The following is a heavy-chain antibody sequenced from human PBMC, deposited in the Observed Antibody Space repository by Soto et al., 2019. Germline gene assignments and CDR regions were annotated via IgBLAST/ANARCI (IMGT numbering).Heavy chain of an antibody. CDR3: ARDRPFIPTVDIVATIRFDY. D-gene: IGHD5-12*01. CDR2: ISSSSSYI. J-gene: IGHJ4*02. V-gene: IGHV3-21*01. CDR1: GFTFSSYS. Sequence: PGGSLRLSCAASGFTFSSYSMNWVRQAPGKGLEWVSSISSSSSYIYYADSVKGRFTISRDNAKNSLYLQMNSLRAEDTAVYYCARDRPFIPTVDIVATIRFDYWGQGTLVTVSS.